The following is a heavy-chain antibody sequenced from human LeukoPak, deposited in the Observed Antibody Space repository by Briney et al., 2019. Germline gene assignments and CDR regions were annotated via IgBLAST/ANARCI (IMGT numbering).Heavy chain of an antibody. D-gene: IGHD6-19*01. J-gene: IGHJ4*02. CDR2: ISGSGGST. CDR1: GLTFTSYA. CDR3: AKRGYSRGWQFDY. Sequence: GGSLRLSCAASGLTFTSYAMSWVRQAPGKGLEWVTLISGSGGSTYYADSVKGRFTISRDNSKNTLYLQMNSLRAEDTAVYYCAKRGYSRGWQFDYWGQGTLVTVSS. V-gene: IGHV3-23*01.